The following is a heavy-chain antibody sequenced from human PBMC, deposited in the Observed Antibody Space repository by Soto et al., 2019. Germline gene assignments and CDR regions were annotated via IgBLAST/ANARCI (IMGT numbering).Heavy chain of an antibody. J-gene: IGHJ6*02. CDR2: IYTGGST. CDR1: GFNVSTNY. CDR3: ARYLDGMDV. V-gene: IGHV3-53*01. Sequence: XVSLRLSCAASGFNVSTNYMNWVRQAPGKGLEWVSVIYTGGSTYYAESVKGRFTISRDNSKNTVYLQMNSLRAEDTAVYYCARYLDGMDVWGQGITVTVSS.